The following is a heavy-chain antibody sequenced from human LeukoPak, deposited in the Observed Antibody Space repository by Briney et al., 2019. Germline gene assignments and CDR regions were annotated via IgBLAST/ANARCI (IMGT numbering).Heavy chain of an antibody. D-gene: IGHD5-24*01. J-gene: IGHJ4*02. CDR3: ARERTRDGYTY. CDR1: GGTFSSYA. CDR2: IIPIFGTA. Sequence: GASVKVSCKASGGTFSSYAISWVRQAPGQGLEWMGGIIPIFGTANYAQKFQGRVTITTDGSTSTAYMELSSLRSEDTAVYYCARERTRDGYTYWGQGTLVTVSS. V-gene: IGHV1-69*05.